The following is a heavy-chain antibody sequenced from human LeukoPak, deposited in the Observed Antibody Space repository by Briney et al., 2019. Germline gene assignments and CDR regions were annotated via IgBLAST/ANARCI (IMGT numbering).Heavy chain of an antibody. CDR1: GFTFSSYG. Sequence: GGSLRLSRAASGFTFSSYGMHWVRQAPGKGLEWVAVISYDGSNKYYADSVKGRFTISRDNSKNTLYLQMNSLRAEDTAVYYCAKDLSSGYYYGLGYWGQGTLVTVSS. CDR2: ISYDGSNK. J-gene: IGHJ4*02. V-gene: IGHV3-30*18. D-gene: IGHD3-22*01. CDR3: AKDLSSGYYYGLGY.